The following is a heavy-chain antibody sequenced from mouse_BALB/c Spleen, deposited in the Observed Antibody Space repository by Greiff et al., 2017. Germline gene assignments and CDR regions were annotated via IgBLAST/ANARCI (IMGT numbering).Heavy chain of an antibody. D-gene: IGHD2-1*01. CDR1: GYTFTSYW. V-gene: IGHV1-7*01. J-gene: IGHJ2*01. CDR2: INPSTGYT. Sequence: VQGVESGAELAKPGASVKMSCKASGYTFTSYWMHWVKQRPGQGLEWIGYINPSTGYTEYNQKFKDKATLTADKSSSTAYMQLSSLTSEDSAVYYCARGNRLHDYWGQGTTLTVSS. CDR3: ARGNRLHDY.